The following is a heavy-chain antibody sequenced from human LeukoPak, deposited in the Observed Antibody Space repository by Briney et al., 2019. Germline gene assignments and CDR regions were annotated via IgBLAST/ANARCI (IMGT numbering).Heavy chain of an antibody. CDR3: AKLGLKGYCSSTSCYEDY. J-gene: IGHJ4*02. D-gene: IGHD2-2*01. CDR1: GFTFSSYA. V-gene: IGHV3-30*02. CDR2: IRYDGSDK. Sequence: GGSLRLSCAASGFTFSSYAMSWVRQAPGKGLEWVAFIRYDGSDKYYADSVKGRFTISRDNSKNTLYLQMNSLGAEDTAVYYCAKLGLKGYCSSTSCYEDYWGQGTLVTVSS.